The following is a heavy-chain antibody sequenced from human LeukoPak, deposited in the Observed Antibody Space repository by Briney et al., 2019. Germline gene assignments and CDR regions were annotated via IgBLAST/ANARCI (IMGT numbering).Heavy chain of an antibody. CDR1: GFTFSSYS. V-gene: IGHV3-30*04. D-gene: IGHD4-17*01. Sequence: PGGSLRLSCIASGFTFSSYSMHWVRQAPGKGLEWVASISYDAYDGSNEDYADSVKGRFPISRDNSKDTLYLEMNSLRVEDTAVYCAREGRYGVYPAGYSDYWGRGTLVTVSS. CDR2: ISYDAYDGSNE. CDR3: AREGRYGVYPAGYSDY. J-gene: IGHJ4*02.